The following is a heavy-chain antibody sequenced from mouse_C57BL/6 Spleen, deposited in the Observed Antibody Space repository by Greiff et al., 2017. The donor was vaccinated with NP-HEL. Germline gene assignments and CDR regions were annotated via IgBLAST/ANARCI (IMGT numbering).Heavy chain of an antibody. D-gene: IGHD2-5*01. CDR2: ISDGGSYT. CDR1: GFTFSSYA. CDR3: AREDYSNRWFAY. Sequence: EVQLVESGGGLVKPGGSLKLSCAASGFTFSSYAMSWVRQTPEKRLEWVATISDGGSYTYYPDNVKGRFTISRDNAKNNLYLQMSHLKSEDTAMYYCAREDYSNRWFAYWGQGTLVTVSA. J-gene: IGHJ3*01. V-gene: IGHV5-4*01.